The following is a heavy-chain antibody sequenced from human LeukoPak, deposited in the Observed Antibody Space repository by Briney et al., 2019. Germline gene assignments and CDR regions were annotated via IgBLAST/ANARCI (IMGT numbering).Heavy chain of an antibody. CDR1: GFTFSSYW. D-gene: IGHD6-13*01. J-gene: IGHJ6*03. CDR2: IKQDGSEK. Sequence: GGSLRPSCAASGFTFSSYWMSWVRQAPGKGLEWVANIKQDGSEKYYVDSVKGRFTISRDNAKNSLYLQMNSLRAEDTAVYYCARDSAAGTIYYYYYMDVWGKGTTVTVSS. V-gene: IGHV3-7*01. CDR3: ARDSAAGTIYYYYYMDV.